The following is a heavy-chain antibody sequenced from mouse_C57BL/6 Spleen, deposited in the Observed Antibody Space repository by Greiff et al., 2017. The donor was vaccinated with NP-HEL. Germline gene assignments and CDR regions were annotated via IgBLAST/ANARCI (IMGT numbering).Heavy chain of an antibody. CDR1: GYTFTDYN. D-gene: IGHD2-5*01. CDR3: ARGYSNAYYYAMDD. CDR2: INPNNGGT. Sequence: EVQLQQSGPELVKPGASVKMSCKASGYTFTDYNMHWVKQSPGKSLEWLGYINPNNGGTSYIPKFKGQATLTVNKSSSTAYMELRSLTSEDSAVYYCARGYSNAYYYAMDDWGKGTSVTVAS. J-gene: IGHJ4*01. V-gene: IGHV1-22*01.